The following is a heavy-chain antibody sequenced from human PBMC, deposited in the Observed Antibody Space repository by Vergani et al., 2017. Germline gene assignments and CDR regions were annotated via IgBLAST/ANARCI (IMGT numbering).Heavy chain of an antibody. CDR3: ARGAVVVIATNAFDI. J-gene: IGHJ3*02. Sequence: EVQLVESGGGLLQPGGSLRLSCAASGFTVSSNYMSWVRQAPGKGLEWVSVIYSGGSTYYADSVKGRFTISRDNSKNTLYLQMNSLRDEDTAVYYCARGAVVVIATNAFDIWGQGTMVTVSS. D-gene: IGHD2-21*01. CDR2: IYSGGST. CDR1: GFTVSSNY. V-gene: IGHV3-53*01.